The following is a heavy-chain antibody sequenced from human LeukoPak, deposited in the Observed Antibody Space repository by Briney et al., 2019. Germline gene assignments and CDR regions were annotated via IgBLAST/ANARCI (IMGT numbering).Heavy chain of an antibody. V-gene: IGHV4-34*01. CDR3: ARQYSSGWFPDVYYYYYYMDV. D-gene: IGHD6-19*01. Sequence: PSETLSLTCAVYGGSFSGYYWSWIRQPPGKGLEWIGEINHSGSTNYNPSLKSRVTISVDTSKNQFSLKLSSVTAADTAVYYCARQYSSGWFPDVYYYYYYMDVWGKGTTVTVSS. CDR1: GGSFSGYY. J-gene: IGHJ6*03. CDR2: INHSGST.